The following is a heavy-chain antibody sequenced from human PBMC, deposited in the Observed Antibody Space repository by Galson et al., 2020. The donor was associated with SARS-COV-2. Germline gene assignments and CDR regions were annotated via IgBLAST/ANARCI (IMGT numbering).Heavy chain of an antibody. J-gene: IGHJ4*02. CDR3: ARDPGGYRYGLDY. CDR1: GFSFSSYE. V-gene: IGHV3-48*03. D-gene: IGHD5-18*01. CDR2: ISTSGRSI. Sequence: TGGSLRLSCAASGFSFSSYEMNWIRQAPGKGLECASYISTSGRSIYYADSVKGRFTISRDNAKNSLYLQMNSLRAEDTAVYYCARDPGGYRYGLDYWGQGILVTVSS.